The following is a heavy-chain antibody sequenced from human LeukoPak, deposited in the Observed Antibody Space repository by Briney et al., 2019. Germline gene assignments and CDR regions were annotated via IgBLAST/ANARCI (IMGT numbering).Heavy chain of an antibody. CDR2: IRGSDGRT. Sequence: GGSLRLSCAASEFTFSSYAMTWVRQAPGQGLEWVSSIRGSDGRTFYADSVKGRFSISRDNAENTLYLQMNSLRAEDTAIYYCAKDPNGDYIGAFDIWGQGIMVTVSS. J-gene: IGHJ3*02. CDR3: AKDPNGDYIGAFDI. V-gene: IGHV3-23*01. D-gene: IGHD2-8*01. CDR1: EFTFSSYA.